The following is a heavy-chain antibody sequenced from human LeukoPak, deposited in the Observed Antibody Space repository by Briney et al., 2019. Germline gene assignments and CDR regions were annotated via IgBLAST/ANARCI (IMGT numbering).Heavy chain of an antibody. V-gene: IGHV3-30*18. CDR2: LSYDGSNK. CDR3: AKGYGSGSLSSDY. D-gene: IGHD3-10*01. J-gene: IGHJ4*02. Sequence: PGRSLGLSCAASGFTFSNYGMHWVRQTPGKGLEWVAFLSYDGSNKYYADSVKGRFTISRDNSKNTVYLQMDSLRAEDTAVYYCAKGYGSGSLSSDYWGQGTPVTVSS. CDR1: GFTFSNYG.